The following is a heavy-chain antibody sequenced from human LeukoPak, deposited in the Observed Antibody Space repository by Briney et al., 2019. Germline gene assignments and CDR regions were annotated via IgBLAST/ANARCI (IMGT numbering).Heavy chain of an antibody. CDR1: GGSISSSSYY. Sequence: SETLSLTCTVSGGSISSSSYYWGWIRQPPGKGLEWIGSIYYSGSTYYNPSLKSRVTISVDTSKNQFSLKLSSVTAADTAVYYCARLIIAAAGTGFDHWGQGTLVTVSS. D-gene: IGHD6-13*01. CDR3: ARLIIAAAGTGFDH. CDR2: IYYSGST. J-gene: IGHJ4*02. V-gene: IGHV4-39*01.